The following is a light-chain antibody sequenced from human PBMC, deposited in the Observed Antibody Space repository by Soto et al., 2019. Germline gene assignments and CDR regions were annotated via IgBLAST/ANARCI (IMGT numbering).Light chain of an antibody. V-gene: IGKV1-33*01. CDR1: QDIRNF. CDR2: DAS. Sequence: DIQMTQSPSSLSASVGDRVTLTCQASQDIRNFLNWYQQKPGKAPNLLIYDASSLEAGVPSRFSGSGTGTDFTLTLSSLQPDDLATYYCQQFENLPYTFGQGTKLEIK. J-gene: IGKJ2*01. CDR3: QQFENLPYT.